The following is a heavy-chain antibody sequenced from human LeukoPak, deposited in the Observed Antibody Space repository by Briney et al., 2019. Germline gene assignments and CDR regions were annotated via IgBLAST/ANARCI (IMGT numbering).Heavy chain of an antibody. CDR1: GGSLSSGDHY. Sequence: PSQTLSLACTVSGGSLSSGDHYWSWIRPPPGTGLEYIGYIYYSGSTYYNPSLKSRVTISVDTSKNQFSLKLSSVTAADTAVYYCARGVPAATLDYWGQGTLVTVSS. CDR2: IYYSGST. D-gene: IGHD2-15*01. CDR3: ARGVPAATLDY. J-gene: IGHJ4*02. V-gene: IGHV4-30-4*08.